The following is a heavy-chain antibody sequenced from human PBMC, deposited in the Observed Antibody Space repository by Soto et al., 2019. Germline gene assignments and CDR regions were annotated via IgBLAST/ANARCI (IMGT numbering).Heavy chain of an antibody. D-gene: IGHD1-26*01. J-gene: IGHJ4*02. CDR3: ANDIEWELLQGWFDY. CDR2: ISWNSGSL. Sequence: EVQLVESGGGLVQPGRSLRLSCAASGFTFDDYAMPWVRQAPGKGLEWVSGISWNSGSLGYADSVKGRFTISRDNAKNFLYLQMNSLRAEDTALSYCANDIEWELLQGWFDYWGQGTLVTVAS. V-gene: IGHV3-9*01. CDR1: GFTFDDYA.